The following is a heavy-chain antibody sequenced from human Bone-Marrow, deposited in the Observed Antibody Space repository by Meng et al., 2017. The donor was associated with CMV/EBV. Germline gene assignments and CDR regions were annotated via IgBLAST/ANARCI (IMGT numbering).Heavy chain of an antibody. CDR2: ISSNGRST. CDR1: GFTFSIYA. J-gene: IGHJ4*02. Sequence: GESLKISCAASGFTFSIYAMHWVRQAPGKGLEYVSAISSNGRSTYFADSVKGRFAISRDNSKNTLFLQMGSLRPEDMAVYYYARACSGGSCYDYWGRGTLVTVSS. V-gene: IGHV3-64*02. CDR3: ARACSGGSCYDY. D-gene: IGHD2-15*01.